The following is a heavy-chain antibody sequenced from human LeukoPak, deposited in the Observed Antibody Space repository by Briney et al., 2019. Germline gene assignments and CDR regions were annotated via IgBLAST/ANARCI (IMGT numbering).Heavy chain of an antibody. J-gene: IGHJ4*02. V-gene: IGHV3-30*02. CDR1: GFIFSSYG. Sequence: GGSLRLSCAGSGFIFSSYGMHWVRQAPGKGLEWVAFIHYDGSNKYYAESVKGRFTISRDNSKNTLYLQMNSLRAEDTAVYYCAKKIAFDYWGQGTLVTVSS. D-gene: IGHD2/OR15-2a*01. CDR2: IHYDGSNK. CDR3: AKKIAFDY.